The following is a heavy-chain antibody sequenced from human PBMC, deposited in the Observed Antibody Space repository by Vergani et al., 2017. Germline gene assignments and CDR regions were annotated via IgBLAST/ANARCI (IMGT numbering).Heavy chain of an antibody. D-gene: IGHD2-2*01. Sequence: QVQLVQSGAEVKKPGASVKVSCKASGYTFTGYYMHWVRQAPGQGLEWMGWINPNSGGTNYAQKFQGRFTMTRDTSISTAYMELSRLRSDDTAVYYCARVPTYCSSTSCYSGAFDIWGQGTMVTVSS. J-gene: IGHJ3*02. CDR1: GYTFTGYY. CDR3: ARVPTYCSSTSCYSGAFDI. CDR2: INPNSGGT. V-gene: IGHV1-2*02.